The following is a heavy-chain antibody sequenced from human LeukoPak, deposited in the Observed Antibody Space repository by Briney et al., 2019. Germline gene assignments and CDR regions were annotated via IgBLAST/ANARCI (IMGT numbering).Heavy chain of an antibody. J-gene: IGHJ4*02. CDR3: APKVVGSTPFDY. V-gene: IGHV3-23*01. CDR2: ISGSSGRT. Sequence: PGGSLRLSCAASRFTFSSYAMNWVRQAPGKGLEWVSSISGSSGRTYYADSVKGRFTISRDNSKNTLYLQMNSLRAADTAVYYCAPKVVGSTPFDYWGQGTLVTVSP. D-gene: IGHD2-15*01. CDR1: RFTFSSYA.